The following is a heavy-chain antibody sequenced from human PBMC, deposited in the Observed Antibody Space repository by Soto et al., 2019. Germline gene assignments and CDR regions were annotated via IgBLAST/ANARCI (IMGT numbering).Heavy chain of an antibody. CDR3: ARAVGPHVVVVVAATTYYLDY. CDR1: GYTFTSYD. Sequence: ASVKVSCKASGYTFTSYDMHWVRQAPGQGLEWMGWINPNSGGTNYAQKFQGWVTMTRDTSISTAYMELSRLRSDDTAVYYCARAVGPHVVVVVAATTYYLDYWGQGTLVTVSS. J-gene: IGHJ4*02. D-gene: IGHD2-15*01. CDR2: INPNSGGT. V-gene: IGHV1-2*04.